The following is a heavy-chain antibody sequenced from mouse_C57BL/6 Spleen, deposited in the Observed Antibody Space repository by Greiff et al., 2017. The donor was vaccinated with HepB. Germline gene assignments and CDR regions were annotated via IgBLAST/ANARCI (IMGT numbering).Heavy chain of an antibody. J-gene: IGHJ1*03. D-gene: IGHD1-1*01. CDR2: INPNNGGT. Sequence: VQLQQSGPELVKPGASVKIPCKASGYTFTDYNMDWVKQSHGKSLEWIGDINPNNGGTIYNQKFKGKATLTVDKSSSTAYMELRSLTSEDTAVYYCARSGYYGSSSWYFDVWGTGTTVTVSS. V-gene: IGHV1-18*01. CDR3: ARSGYYGSSSWYFDV. CDR1: GYTFTDYN.